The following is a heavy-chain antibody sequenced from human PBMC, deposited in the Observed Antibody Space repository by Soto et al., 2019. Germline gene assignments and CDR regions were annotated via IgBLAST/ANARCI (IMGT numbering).Heavy chain of an antibody. Sequence: QVQLVESGGGGVQPGRSLRLSCAASGFTFSSYGMHWVRQAPGKGLGWVAVISYDGSNKYYADSVKGRFTLSRDNSKSTLYLQMNSLRAEDTAVYYCAKDRGSPGDLEWFDPWGQGTLVTVSS. CDR3: AKDRGSPGDLEWFDP. CDR1: GFTFSSYG. D-gene: IGHD3-3*01. V-gene: IGHV3-30*18. J-gene: IGHJ5*02. CDR2: ISYDGSNK.